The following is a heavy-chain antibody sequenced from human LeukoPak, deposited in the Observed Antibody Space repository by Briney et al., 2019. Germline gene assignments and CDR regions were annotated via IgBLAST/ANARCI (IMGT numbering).Heavy chain of an antibody. J-gene: IGHJ3*02. CDR3: ARVQSDSSGYRSAFDI. CDR2: IYTSGST. Sequence: SETLSLTCTVSGGSISSYYWSWIRQPAGKGLEWIGRIYTSGSTNYSPSLKSRVTMSVDTSKNQFSLKLSSVTAADTAVYYCARVQSDSSGYRSAFDIWGQGTMVTVSS. CDR1: GGSISSYY. D-gene: IGHD3-22*01. V-gene: IGHV4-4*07.